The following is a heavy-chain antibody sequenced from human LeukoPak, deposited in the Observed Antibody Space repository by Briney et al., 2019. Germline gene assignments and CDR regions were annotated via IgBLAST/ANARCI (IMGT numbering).Heavy chain of an antibody. CDR2: IYYSGST. J-gene: IGHJ5*02. V-gene: IGHV4-59*01. CDR1: GGSISRYY. CDR3: ATETECSGGTCYSYGWFDP. Sequence: SETLSLACTLSGGSISRYYWGWIRQPPGKGLERIGYIYYSGSTNYNRSLRSRVTISVDTYTNQFCLTLGSVTAADTAVYYCATETECSGGTCYSYGWFDPWGQGTQVIVSS. D-gene: IGHD2-15*01.